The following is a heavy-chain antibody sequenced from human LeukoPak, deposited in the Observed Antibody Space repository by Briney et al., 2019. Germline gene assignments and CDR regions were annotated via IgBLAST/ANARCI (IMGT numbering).Heavy chain of an antibody. CDR3: ARLTSLASPPGY. V-gene: IGHV5-51*01. CDR1: GYSFISYW. J-gene: IGHJ4*02. D-gene: IGHD6-6*01. CDR2: IYPGDSDT. Sequence: KRGESLKISCKGSGYSFISYWIGWVRQMPGKGLEWMGIIYPGDSDTRYSPSFQGRVTISADRSIGAAYLQWSSLKASDTAMYYCARLTSLASPPGYWGQGTLVTVSS.